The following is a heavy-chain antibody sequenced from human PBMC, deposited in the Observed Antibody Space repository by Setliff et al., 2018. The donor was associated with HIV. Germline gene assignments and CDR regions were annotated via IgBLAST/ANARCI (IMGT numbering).Heavy chain of an antibody. J-gene: IGHJ4*02. CDR3: ASRRAAMWHGLFVGFEN. D-gene: IGHD1-26*01. CDR1: GGSISRFY. CDR2: IYYGGT. Sequence: PSETLSLTCTVSGGSISRFYWSWIRQPPGKGLEWIGSIYYGGTNYSPSLRSRVTISLDTSKNQFSLRLSSVTAADTAVYYCASRRAAMWHGLFVGFENWGQGTLVTVSS. V-gene: IGHV4-59*12.